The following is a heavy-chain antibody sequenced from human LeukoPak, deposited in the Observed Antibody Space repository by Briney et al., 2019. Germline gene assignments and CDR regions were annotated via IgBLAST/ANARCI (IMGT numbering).Heavy chain of an antibody. CDR1: GYTFTSYG. CDR2: ISAYNGNT. J-gene: IGHJ4*02. V-gene: IGHV1-18*01. CDR3: ARSAVAYSSSRPTDY. Sequence: ASVKVSCKASGYTFTSYGISWVRQAPGQGLEWMGWISAYNGNTNYAQKLQGRVTMTTDTSTSTAYLELRSLRSDDTAVYYCARSAVAYSSSRPTDYWGQGTLVTVSS. D-gene: IGHD6-6*01.